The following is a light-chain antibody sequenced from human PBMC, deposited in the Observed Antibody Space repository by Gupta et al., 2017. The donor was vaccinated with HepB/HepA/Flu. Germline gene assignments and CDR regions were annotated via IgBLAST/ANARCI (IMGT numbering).Light chain of an antibody. CDR2: YND. V-gene: IGLV1-44*01. CDR3: ADWDTSLNVVV. J-gene: IGLJ2*01. CDR1: SSNVARNN. Sequence: QSVLTQSPSVSGTPGQRVTISCSGSSSNVARNNVNWYQQVPGTAPKLLIYYNDERPSGVPDRFAGSKAGTSASRAISGLQSEYEAEDDGADWDTSLNVVVFGGGTKLTVL.